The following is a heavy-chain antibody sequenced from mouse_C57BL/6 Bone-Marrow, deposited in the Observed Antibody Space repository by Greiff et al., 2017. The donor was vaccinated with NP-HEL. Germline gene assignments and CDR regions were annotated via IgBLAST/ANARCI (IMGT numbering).Heavy chain of an antibody. CDR3: ARKVYYDYLYYAMDY. J-gene: IGHJ4*01. Sequence: QVHVKQPGAELVKPGASVKLSCKASGYTFTSYWMQWVKQRPGQGLEWIGEIDPSDSYTNYNQKFKGKATLTVDTSSSTAYMQLSSLTSEDSAVYYCARKVYYDYLYYAMDYWGQGTSVTVSS. D-gene: IGHD2-4*01. V-gene: IGHV1-50*01. CDR2: IDPSDSYT. CDR1: GYTFTSYW.